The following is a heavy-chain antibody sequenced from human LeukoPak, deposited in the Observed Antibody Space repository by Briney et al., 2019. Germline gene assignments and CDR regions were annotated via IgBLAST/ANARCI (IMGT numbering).Heavy chain of an antibody. V-gene: IGHV4-59*01. CDR2: IHNSEST. CDR3: ARDGGYCSSTSCYNNTTRAHYYYYGMDV. J-gene: IGHJ6*02. CDR1: GGSISSYY. D-gene: IGHD2-2*02. Sequence: SETLSLTCTVSGGSISSYYWSWIRQPPGKGLEWIGYIHNSESTNYNPSLKSRVTMSVDSSKNQFSLKLSSVTAADTAVYYCARDGGYCSSTSCYNNTTRAHYYYYGMDVWGQGTTVTVSS.